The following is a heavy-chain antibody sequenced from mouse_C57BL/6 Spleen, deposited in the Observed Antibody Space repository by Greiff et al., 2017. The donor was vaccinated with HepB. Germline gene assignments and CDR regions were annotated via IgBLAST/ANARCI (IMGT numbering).Heavy chain of an antibody. Sequence: QVQLQQSGPELVKPGASVKISCKASGYAFSSSWMNWVKQRPGKGLEWIGRIYPGDGDTNYNGKFKGKATLTADKSSSTAYMQLSSLTSEDSAVYFCARAPGTLSDFYAMDYWGQGTSVTVSS. V-gene: IGHV1-82*01. CDR3: ARAPGTLSDFYAMDY. CDR1: GYAFSSSW. J-gene: IGHJ4*01. CDR2: IYPGDGDT.